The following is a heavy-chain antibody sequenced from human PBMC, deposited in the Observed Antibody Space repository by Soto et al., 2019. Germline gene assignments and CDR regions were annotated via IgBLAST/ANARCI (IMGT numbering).Heavy chain of an antibody. V-gene: IGHV5-51*01. CDR2: IYPGDSDT. Sequence: GESLKISCKGSGYSFTSYWIGWVRQMPGKGLEWMGIIYPGDSDTRYSPSFQGQVTISADKSISTAYLQWSSLKASDTAMYYCARLCSGGSCYSHYCYYGMDVWGQGTTVTVSS. D-gene: IGHD2-15*01. CDR3: ARLCSGGSCYSHYCYYGMDV. CDR1: GYSFTSYW. J-gene: IGHJ6*02.